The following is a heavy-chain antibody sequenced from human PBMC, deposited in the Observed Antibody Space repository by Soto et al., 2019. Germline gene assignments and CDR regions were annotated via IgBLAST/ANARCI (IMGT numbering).Heavy chain of an antibody. V-gene: IGHV1-2*02. D-gene: IGHD3-3*01. CDR2: ISPNTGGT. Sequence: QVQLVQSGAEVKKPGASVKVCCKTSGYAFTGFYIHWVRQAPGQGLEWMGWISPNTGGTSYAQKFQGRLTMTRDTSISTAYMELTRLRSDDTAVFYCARVRQPFLDYFDYWGQGTLVTVSS. CDR3: ARVRQPFLDYFDY. J-gene: IGHJ4*02. CDR1: GYAFTGFY.